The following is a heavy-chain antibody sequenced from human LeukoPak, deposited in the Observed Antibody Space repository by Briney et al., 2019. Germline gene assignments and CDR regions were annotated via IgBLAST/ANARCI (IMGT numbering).Heavy chain of an antibody. CDR1: GGSISSYY. CDR2: IYYSGST. V-gene: IGHV4-59*01. J-gene: IGHJ4*02. D-gene: IGHD2-21*02. CDR3: AARDYFFDY. Sequence: PSETLSLTCTVSGGSISSYYWSWIRQPPGEGLEWIGYIYYSGSTNYNPSLKSRVTISVDTSKNQFSLKLSSVTAADTAVYYCAARDYFFDYWGQGTLVTVSS.